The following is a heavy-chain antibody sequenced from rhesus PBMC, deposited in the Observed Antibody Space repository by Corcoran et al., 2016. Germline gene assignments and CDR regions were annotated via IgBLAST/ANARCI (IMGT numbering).Heavy chain of an antibody. J-gene: IGHJ4*01. V-gene: IGHV4S2*01. CDR3: AKAGKATDFDF. CDR2: ISGSSGGA. Sequence: QVQLQESGPGLVKPSETLSLTCAVSGASISSSYWSWIRQAPGNGLEWIGRISGSSGGADYSPSLGSRVAISLDTSKNQVSLNLVSVTAADTAVYYCAKAGKATDFDFWGQGVLVTVSS. D-gene: IGHD1-44*01. CDR1: GASISSSY.